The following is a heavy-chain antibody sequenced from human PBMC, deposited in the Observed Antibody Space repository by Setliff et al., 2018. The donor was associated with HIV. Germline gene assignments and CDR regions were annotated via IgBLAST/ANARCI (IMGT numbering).Heavy chain of an antibody. J-gene: IGHJ6*03. D-gene: IGHD3-10*01. CDR3: ARDRGGHYTGSYYYMDV. V-gene: IGHV4-61*09. CDR1: GGSITSGSYY. CDR2: IYTNGST. Sequence: SETLSLTCSVSGGSITSGSYYWGWIRQPAGRGLEWIGHIYTNGSTSYSPSLKSRVTISVDTSKNQFSLRLSSVTAADTAVYYCARDRGGHYTGSYYYMDVWGKGTTVTVSS.